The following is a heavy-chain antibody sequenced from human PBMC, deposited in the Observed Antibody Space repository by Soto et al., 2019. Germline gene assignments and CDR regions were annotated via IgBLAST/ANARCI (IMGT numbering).Heavy chain of an antibody. D-gene: IGHD3-10*01. V-gene: IGHV3-23*01. CDR2: ISGSSGST. CDR1: GFTFSSYA. Sequence: GGSLRLSCAASGFTFSSYAMSWVRQAPGKGLEWVSAISGSSGSTYYADSVKGRFTISRDNSKNTLYLQMNSLRAEDTAVYYCAKSLLWFGEFLLFDYWGQGTLVTVSS. J-gene: IGHJ4*02. CDR3: AKSLLWFGEFLLFDY.